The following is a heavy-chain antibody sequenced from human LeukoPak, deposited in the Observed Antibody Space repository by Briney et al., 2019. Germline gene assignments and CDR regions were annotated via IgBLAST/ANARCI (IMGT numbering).Heavy chain of an antibody. V-gene: IGHV4-31*03. CDR1: GGSISSGGYY. CDR3: ARVWTVTTDYGMDV. D-gene: IGHD4-17*01. CDR2: IYYSGST. Sequence: PSETLSLTCTVSGGSISSGGYYWSWIRQYPGKGLEWIGYIYYSGSTYYNPSLKSRVTISVDTSKNQFSLKLSSVTAADTAVYYCARVWTVTTDYGMDVWGQGTTVTVSS. J-gene: IGHJ6*02.